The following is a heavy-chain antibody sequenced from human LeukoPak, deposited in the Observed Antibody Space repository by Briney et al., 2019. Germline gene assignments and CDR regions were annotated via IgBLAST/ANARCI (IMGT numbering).Heavy chain of an antibody. J-gene: IGHJ4*02. CDR2: ISYDGSNK. V-gene: IGHV3-30*18. CDR3: AKGEHGDY. CDR1: GFTFSSYG. Sequence: GGSLRLSCAASGFTFSSYGMHWVRQAPGTGLEWVAVISYDGSNKYYADSVKGRFTISRDNSKNTLYLQMNSLRAEDTAVYYCAKGEHGDYWGQGTLVTVSS. D-gene: IGHD1/OR15-1a*01.